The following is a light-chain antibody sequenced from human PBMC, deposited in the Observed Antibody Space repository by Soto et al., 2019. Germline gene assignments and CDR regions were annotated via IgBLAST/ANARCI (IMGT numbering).Light chain of an antibody. CDR2: KAS. Sequence: DIQMTXXPSTLSASVGDRVTITCRASQSISSWLAWYQQKPGKAPKFLIFKASCLESGVPSMFSGSGSGTEFTLFSRSLQRDDFATYYCQQCKTYPLTFGEGTKVEIK. CDR1: QSISSW. J-gene: IGKJ4*02. CDR3: QQCKTYPLT. V-gene: IGKV1-5*03.